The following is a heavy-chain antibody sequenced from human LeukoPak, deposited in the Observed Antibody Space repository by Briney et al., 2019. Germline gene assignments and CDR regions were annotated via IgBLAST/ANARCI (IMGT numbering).Heavy chain of an antibody. D-gene: IGHD3-16*01. J-gene: IGHJ6*03. CDR1: GFTFSSDA. Sequence: GGSLRLSCAASGFTFSSDAMSWVRQAPGKGLEWVSDISSSSSTIYYADSVKGRFTISRDNAKNSLYLQMNSLRAEDTAVYYCAKLGGQELHNYYVDVCGKGTTVAVSS. CDR3: AKLGGQELHNYYVDV. CDR2: ISSSSSTI. V-gene: IGHV3-48*04.